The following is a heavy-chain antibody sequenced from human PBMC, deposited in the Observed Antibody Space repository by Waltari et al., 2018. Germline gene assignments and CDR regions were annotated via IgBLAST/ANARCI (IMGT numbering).Heavy chain of an antibody. CDR2: IRSSCDTI. D-gene: IGHD6-6*01. V-gene: IGHV3-48*04. CDR1: GLTFRSYS. Sequence: EVQLVESGGGLVQPGGSLRLSCPASGLTFRSYSINWVRQAPGKGLEWISYIRSSCDTIHYADSVEGRFTIARDNAKNTLYLQITGLRVEDTAVYYCARGEDSRTDWGQGTLVTVPS. J-gene: IGHJ4*02. CDR3: ARGEDSRTD.